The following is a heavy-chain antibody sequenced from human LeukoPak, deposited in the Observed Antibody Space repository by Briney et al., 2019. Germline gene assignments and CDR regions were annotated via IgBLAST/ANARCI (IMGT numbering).Heavy chain of an antibody. D-gene: IGHD3-22*01. CDR1: GFTFSSYA. J-gene: IGHJ3*02. V-gene: IGHV3-23*01. Sequence: GGSLRLSCAASGFTFSSYAMNWVRQAPGKGLEWVSSISGGGDSTYYADSVKGRFTISRDNPKNTLYLQMNSLRAEDTAVYYCAKGLYDSRGYRSAFDIWGQGTMVTVSS. CDR3: AKGLYDSRGYRSAFDI. CDR2: ISGGGDST.